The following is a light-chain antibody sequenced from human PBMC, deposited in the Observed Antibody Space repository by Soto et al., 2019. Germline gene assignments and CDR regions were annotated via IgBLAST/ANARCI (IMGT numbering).Light chain of an antibody. J-gene: IGKJ2*01. CDR2: EVS. CDR3: QQFNSDTHGYI. Sequence: AIPLTQSPSSLSASVGDSVTITCRASQGISSALAWYQQKPGKAPKLLIYEVSSLESGVPSRFSGSGSGTDFTLTISSLQPEDFATYYCQQFNSDTHGYIFGQGTKLEIK. V-gene: IGKV1-13*02. CDR1: QGISSA.